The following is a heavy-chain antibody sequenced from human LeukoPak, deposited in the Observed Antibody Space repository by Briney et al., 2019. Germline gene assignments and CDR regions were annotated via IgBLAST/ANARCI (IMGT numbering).Heavy chain of an antibody. Sequence: SETLSLTCAVSGGSISTKYWWSWIRQPPGKGLEWIGDIYHSGTTNYNPSLKSRLTISVDQSKNQFSLKLSSVTAADTAVYYCARARGYSYGYFDYWGQGTLVTVSS. CDR2: IYHSGTT. V-gene: IGHV4-4*02. CDR1: GGSISTKYW. CDR3: ARARGYSYGYFDY. D-gene: IGHD5-18*01. J-gene: IGHJ4*02.